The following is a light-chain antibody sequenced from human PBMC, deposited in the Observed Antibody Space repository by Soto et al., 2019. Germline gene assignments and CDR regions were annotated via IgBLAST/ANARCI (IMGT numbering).Light chain of an antibody. CDR3: QKYDSALGT. Sequence: AIQMTQSPSSLSASVGDRVTITCRAGQDIRKDLAWYQQKPGKAPQTLIYGASTLQSGVASRFSGSGSGTDFTLTISSLQPEDVATYYCQKYDSALGTFGQGTKVDIK. CDR1: QDIRKD. CDR2: GAS. J-gene: IGKJ1*01. V-gene: IGKV1-6*01.